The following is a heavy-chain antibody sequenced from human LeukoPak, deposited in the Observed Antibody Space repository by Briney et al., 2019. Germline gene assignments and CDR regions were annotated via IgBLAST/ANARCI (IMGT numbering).Heavy chain of an antibody. D-gene: IGHD2-8*02. CDR1: GYTFTDYY. Sequence: GASVKVSCKASGYTFTDYYIHWVRQAPGQGLEWMGWINPNSGGTNYAQKFQGRVTMTRDTSVTTAYMEPSRLRSDDTAMYYCARDIVLVPSAFGGMGVWGQGASVTVSS. CDR3: ARDIVLVPSAFGGMGV. J-gene: IGHJ6*02. V-gene: IGHV1-2*02. CDR2: INPNSGGT.